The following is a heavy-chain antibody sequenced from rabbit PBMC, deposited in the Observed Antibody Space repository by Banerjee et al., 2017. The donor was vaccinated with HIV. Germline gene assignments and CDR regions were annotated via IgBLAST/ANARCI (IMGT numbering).Heavy chain of an antibody. CDR2: IEGASSGST. CDR1: GFSFSSYYY. D-gene: IGHD1-1*01. Sequence: QSLEESGGGLVKPGGSLTLTCTASGFSFSSYYYMCWVRQAPGKGLEWIACIEGASSGSTYYASWAKGRFTISKTSSTTVTLQMTSLTAADTATYFCARNYVNAFDPWGPGTLVTVS. V-gene: IGHV1S40*01. J-gene: IGHJ2*01. CDR3: ARNYVNAFDP.